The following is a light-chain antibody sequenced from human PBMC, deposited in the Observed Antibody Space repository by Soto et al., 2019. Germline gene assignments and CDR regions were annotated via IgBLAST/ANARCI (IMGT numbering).Light chain of an antibody. Sequence: ESVLTQSSDTLSLSPGDRATLSCRTSQSVSNSFFAWYQQKPGQAPRLLIYGISTRATGIPDRFSGSGSGTDFTLTISRLEPEDFVVYFCQQYSTLPHTFGHGTKLEVK. V-gene: IGKV3-20*01. CDR2: GIS. CDR3: QQYSTLPHT. J-gene: IGKJ2*01. CDR1: QSVSNSF.